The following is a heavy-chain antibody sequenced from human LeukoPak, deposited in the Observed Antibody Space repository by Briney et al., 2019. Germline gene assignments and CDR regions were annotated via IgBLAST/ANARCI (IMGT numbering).Heavy chain of an antibody. V-gene: IGHV1-2*02. Sequence: ASVKVSCKASGYTFTGYYMHWVRQAPGQGLEWMGWINLNSGGTNYAQKFQGRVTMTRDTSISTAYMELSRLRSDDTAVYYCARVAVGASMVRGVNNWFDPWGQGTLVTVSS. J-gene: IGHJ5*02. CDR2: INLNSGGT. D-gene: IGHD3-10*01. CDR1: GYTFTGYY. CDR3: ARVAVGASMVRGVNNWFDP.